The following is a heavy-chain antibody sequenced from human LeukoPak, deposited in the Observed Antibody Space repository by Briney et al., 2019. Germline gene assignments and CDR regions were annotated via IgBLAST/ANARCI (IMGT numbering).Heavy chain of an antibody. J-gene: IGHJ3*02. CDR1: GGSINNYY. V-gene: IGHV4-59*01. Sequence: PSETLSLTCTVSGGSINNYYWSWIRQPPGKGLESIGYIYYTGTTSYNPSLKSRVTISVDTSKNHFSLKLSSVTAADTAVYYCAREQEDYYDSSGYPGEAFDIWGQGTMVTVSS. CDR2: IYYTGTT. CDR3: AREQEDYYDSSGYPGEAFDI. D-gene: IGHD3-22*01.